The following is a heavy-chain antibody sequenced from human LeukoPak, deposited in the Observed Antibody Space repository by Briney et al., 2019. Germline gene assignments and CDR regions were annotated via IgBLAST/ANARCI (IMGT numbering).Heavy chain of an antibody. CDR3: ASSDPTDAFDI. J-gene: IGHJ3*02. CDR2: IYYSGST. V-gene: IGHV4-59*01. Sequence: SETLSLTCTVSGGSISSYYWSWIRQSPGKGLEWIGYIYYSGSTNYNPSLKSRVTISVDTSKNQFSLKLSSVTAADTAVYYCASSDPTDAFDIWGQGTMVTVSS. CDR1: GGSISSYY.